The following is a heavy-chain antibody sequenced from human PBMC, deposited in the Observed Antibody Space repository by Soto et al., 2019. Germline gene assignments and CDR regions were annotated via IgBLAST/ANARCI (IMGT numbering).Heavy chain of an antibody. CDR2: IYYSGST. CDR1: GDSISTYY. Sequence: TSETLSLTCAVSGDSISTYYWSWIRQPPGKRLEWIGCIYYSGSTNHNPSLNSRVTMSVDTSKNQFSLKLSSVTAADTAVYYCARRVNCSGGSCYSYYYYYGMDVWGQGTTVTVSS. D-gene: IGHD2-15*01. J-gene: IGHJ6*02. CDR3: ARRVNCSGGSCYSYYYYYGMDV. V-gene: IGHV4-59*08.